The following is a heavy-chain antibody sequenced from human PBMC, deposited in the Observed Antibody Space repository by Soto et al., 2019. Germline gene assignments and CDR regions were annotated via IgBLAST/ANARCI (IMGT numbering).Heavy chain of an antibody. Sequence: TSSGERCGGRFTNYWFAWERQIHDKALGWLGIIYPSDSDTKYSPSFQGQATISVDKSISTAYLQWSRLKASGTAMYYGAEGLCLTPNGLGFWGKGPTVIVSS. CDR1: GGRFTNYW. J-gene: IGHJ6*04. V-gene: IGHV5-51*01. D-gene: IGHD7-27*01. CDR3: AEGLCLTPNGLGF. CDR2: IYPSDSDT.